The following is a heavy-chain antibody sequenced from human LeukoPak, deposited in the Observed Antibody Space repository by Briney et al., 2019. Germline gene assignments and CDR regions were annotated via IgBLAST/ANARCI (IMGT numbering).Heavy chain of an antibody. CDR1: GGSFSGYY. CDR2: INHSGST. CDR3: ARIVVVITSWFDP. Sequence: SETLSLTCAVYGGSFSGYYWSWIRQPPGKGLEWIGEINHSGSTNYNPSLKGRVTISVDTSKNQFSLKLSSVTAADTAVYYCARIVVVITSWFDPWGQGTLVTVSS. D-gene: IGHD3-22*01. J-gene: IGHJ5*02. V-gene: IGHV4-34*01.